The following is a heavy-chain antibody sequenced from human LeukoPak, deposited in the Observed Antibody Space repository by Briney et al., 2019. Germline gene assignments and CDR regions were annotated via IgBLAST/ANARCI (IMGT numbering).Heavy chain of an antibody. D-gene: IGHD3-22*01. CDR1: GFSFSSYG. V-gene: IGHV3-30*02. CDR3: AKDRGSRDYYDSSGPFDP. Sequence: GGSLRLSCAASGFSFSSYGMHWVRQAPGKGLEWVAFIRYDGSNKYYADSVKGRFTISRDNSKNTLYLQMNSLRAEDTAVYYCAKDRGSRDYYDSSGPFDPWGQGTLVTVSS. J-gene: IGHJ5*02. CDR2: IRYDGSNK.